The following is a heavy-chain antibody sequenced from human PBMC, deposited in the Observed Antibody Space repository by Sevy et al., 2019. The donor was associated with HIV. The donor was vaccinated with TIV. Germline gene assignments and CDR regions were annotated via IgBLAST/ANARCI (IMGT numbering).Heavy chain of an antibody. D-gene: IGHD3-10*01. CDR2: INSDGSII. CDR3: ARMGITLSRGARGDAFDI. Sequence: GGSLRLSCEASGFTFSSYWMHWVRQAPGKGLVWVSRINSDGSIISYADSVKGRFTISRDNTKNTVYLQMNSLRAEDTAVYYCARMGITLSRGARGDAFDIWGQGTMVTVSS. V-gene: IGHV3-74*01. CDR1: GFTFSSYW. J-gene: IGHJ3*02.